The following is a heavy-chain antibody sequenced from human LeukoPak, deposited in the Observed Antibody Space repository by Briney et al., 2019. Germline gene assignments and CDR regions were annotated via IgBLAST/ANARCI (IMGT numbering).Heavy chain of an antibody. CDR2: INHSGST. CDR3: ARQYYYDSTGYPWAFDI. V-gene: IGHV4-34*01. CDR1: GGSFSGYY. Sequence: PSETLSLTCAVYGGSFSGYYWSWIRQPPGKGLEWIGEINHSGSTYYNPSLKSRVTLSVDTSKNQFTLKLSSVTAADTAVYYCARQYYYDSTGYPWAFDIWGQGTMVTVSS. D-gene: IGHD3-22*01. J-gene: IGHJ3*02.